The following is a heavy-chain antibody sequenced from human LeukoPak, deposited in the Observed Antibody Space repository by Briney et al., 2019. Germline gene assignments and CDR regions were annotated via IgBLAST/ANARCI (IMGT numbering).Heavy chain of an antibody. V-gene: IGHV3-53*01. Sequence: GGSLRLSCAASGFTFSSYDMNWVRQAPGKGLEWVSVIYSGGSTYYADSVKGRFTISRDNSKNTLYFQMNSLRAEDTAVYYCARLSGTSGSYYGHFDYWGQGTLVTVSS. D-gene: IGHD1-26*01. J-gene: IGHJ4*02. CDR3: ARLSGTSGSYYGHFDY. CDR1: GFTFSSYD. CDR2: IYSGGST.